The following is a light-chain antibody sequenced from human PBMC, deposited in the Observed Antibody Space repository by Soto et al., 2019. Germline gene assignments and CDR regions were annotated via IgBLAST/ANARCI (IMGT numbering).Light chain of an antibody. Sequence: QSVLTQPSSASGTPGQTVTISCSGTSSNFGTNTVNWYRQVPGTAPKLLIFNDNVRPSGVPGRFSGSRSGTSASLAISGLQSEDEADYYCAAWDGRLNVVLLGGGAKLTVL. J-gene: IGLJ2*01. CDR2: NDN. V-gene: IGLV1-44*01. CDR1: SSNFGTNT. CDR3: AAWDGRLNVVL.